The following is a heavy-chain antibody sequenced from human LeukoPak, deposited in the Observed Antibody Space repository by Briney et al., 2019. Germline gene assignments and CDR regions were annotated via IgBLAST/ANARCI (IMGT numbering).Heavy chain of an antibody. J-gene: IGHJ6*02. Sequence: PGGSLRLSCAASGFTFSSYAMSWVRQAPGKGLEWTGGIIPIFGTANYAQKFQGRVTITADESTSTAYMELSSLRSEDTAVYYCARGYGGNVRYYVMDVGGQGTTATVSS. CDR3: ARGYGGNVRYYVMDV. D-gene: IGHD4-23*01. V-gene: IGHV1-69*01. CDR2: IIPIFGTA. CDR1: GFTFSSYA.